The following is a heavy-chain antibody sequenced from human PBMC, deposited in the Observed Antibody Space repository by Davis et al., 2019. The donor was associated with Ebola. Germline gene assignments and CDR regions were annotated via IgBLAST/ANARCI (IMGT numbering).Heavy chain of an antibody. CDR1: GGSISSRSYY. J-gene: IGHJ4*02. CDR3: ARNYYDSSGYYPTFYVDY. Sequence: PSETLSLTCTVSGGSISSRSYYWGWIRQPPGKGLEWIGSIYYSGSTYYNPSLKSRVTISVDTSKNQFSLKLSSVTAADTAVYYCARNYYDSSGYYPTFYVDYWGQGTLVTVSS. V-gene: IGHV4-39*01. CDR2: IYYSGST. D-gene: IGHD3-22*01.